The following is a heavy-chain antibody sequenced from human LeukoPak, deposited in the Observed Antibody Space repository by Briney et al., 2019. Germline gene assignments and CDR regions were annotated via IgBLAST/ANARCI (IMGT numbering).Heavy chain of an antibody. CDR1: SGSISYYY. J-gene: IGHJ5*02. Sequence: SETLSLTCTVSSGSISYYYWSWIRQPPGKGLEWIGYIYYSGSANYNPSLTSRVTISVDTSKNQFSLKLSSVTAADTAVYYCARTKYDFWSGPFDPWGQGTLVTVSS. CDR3: ARTKYDFWSGPFDP. V-gene: IGHV4-59*08. CDR2: IYYSGSA. D-gene: IGHD3-3*01.